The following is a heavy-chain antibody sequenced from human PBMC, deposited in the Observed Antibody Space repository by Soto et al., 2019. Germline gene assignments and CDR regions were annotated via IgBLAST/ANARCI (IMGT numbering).Heavy chain of an antibody. Sequence: GESLKISCKGSGYSFSTYWIGWVRQMPGKGLEWMGIIYPRDSDTRYSPSFQGQVTISADKSITTAYLQWSSLKASDTAMYYCARHVVAALQFDYWVQGTLVTVSS. CDR2: IYPRDSDT. D-gene: IGHD2-2*01. V-gene: IGHV5-51*01. CDR1: GYSFSTYW. CDR3: ARHVVAALQFDY. J-gene: IGHJ4*02.